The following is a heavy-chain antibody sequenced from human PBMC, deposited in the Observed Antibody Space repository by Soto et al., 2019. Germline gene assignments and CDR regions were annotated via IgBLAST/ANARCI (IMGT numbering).Heavy chain of an antibody. CDR2: IYYSGTT. J-gene: IGHJ5*02. CDR1: RGSISSGDYY. CDR3: ARSPPAAIWFDP. D-gene: IGHD2-2*01. Sequence: PSETLSLTCTASRGSISSGDYYWSWIRQPPGKGLEWIGFIYYSGTTYYNPSLKSRVTISIDTSKNQFSLKLRSVTAADTAMYYCARSPPAAIWFDPWGLGTLVTVSS. V-gene: IGHV4-30-4*01.